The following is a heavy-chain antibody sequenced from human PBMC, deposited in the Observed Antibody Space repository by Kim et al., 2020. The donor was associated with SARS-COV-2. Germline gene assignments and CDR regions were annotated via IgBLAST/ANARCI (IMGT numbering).Heavy chain of an antibody. CDR3: ATWPGVVTDDAFDI. Sequence: SVKVSCKASGGTFSSYAISWVRQAPGQGLEWMGGIIPIFGTANYAQKFQGRVTITADESTSTAYMELSSLRSEDTAVYYCATWPGVVTDDAFDIWGQGTMVTVSS. D-gene: IGHD3-3*01. CDR1: GGTFSSYA. CDR2: IIPIFGTA. J-gene: IGHJ3*02. V-gene: IGHV1-69*13.